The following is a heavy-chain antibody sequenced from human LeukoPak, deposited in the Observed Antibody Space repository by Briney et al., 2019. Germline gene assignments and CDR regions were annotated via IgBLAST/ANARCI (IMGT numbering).Heavy chain of an antibody. CDR2: IYHGDSDT. V-gene: IGHV5-51*01. D-gene: IGHD4-17*01. CDR3: ARTVSVATSVADY. J-gene: IGHJ4*02. Sequence: GESLKISCQGSGYSFTSYWIGWVRQMPGKGLSGLGIIYHGDSDTRYSPSFQGQVTISADKSISTAYLQWSSLKASDTAMYYCARTVSVATSVADYWGQGTLVTVSS. CDR1: GYSFTSYW.